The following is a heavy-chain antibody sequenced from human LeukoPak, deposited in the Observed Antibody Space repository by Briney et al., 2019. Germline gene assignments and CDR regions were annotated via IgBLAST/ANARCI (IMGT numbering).Heavy chain of an antibody. J-gene: IGHJ4*02. CDR2: INAYNGHT. CDR1: GGTFSSYA. Sequence: ASVKVSCKASGGTFSSYAITWVRQAPGQGLEWVGWINAYNGHTNYVQNLQGRATMTTDTSTSTAYMELRSLRSDDTAVHYCARGEYNYFDYWGQGTLVTVSS. V-gene: IGHV1-18*01. D-gene: IGHD2/OR15-2a*01. CDR3: ARGEYNYFDY.